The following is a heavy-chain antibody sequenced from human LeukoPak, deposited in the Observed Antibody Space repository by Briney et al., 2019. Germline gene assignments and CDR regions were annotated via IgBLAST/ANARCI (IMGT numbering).Heavy chain of an antibody. CDR1: GFTFSSYS. CDR2: ISSSSSYI. J-gene: IGHJ4*02. Sequence: PGGSLRLSCAASGFTFSSYSMNWVRQAPGKGLEWVSSISSSSSYIYYADSVRGRFTISRDNAKNSVYLQVNSLRVEDTAMYYCVRDTGGSGSYPDYWGQGVLVTVSS. D-gene: IGHD1-26*01. CDR3: VRDTGGSGSYPDY. V-gene: IGHV3-21*06.